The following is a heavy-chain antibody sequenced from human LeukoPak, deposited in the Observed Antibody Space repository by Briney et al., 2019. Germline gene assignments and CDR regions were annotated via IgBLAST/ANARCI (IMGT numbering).Heavy chain of an antibody. J-gene: IGHJ3*02. Sequence: PGGSLRLSCAVSRFSLTTNSNDCVRQAPGKGLEWVSSISSTRAQIFYTDSVKGRFSISRDRAGNTLYLQINRLRVEETAGHCRTIRYITSKYCYSFDNWGEGTMVTVSS. V-gene: IGHV3-21*01. D-gene: IGHD2-21*02. CDR3: TIRYITSKYCYSFDN. CDR2: ISSTRAQI. CDR1: RFSLTTNS.